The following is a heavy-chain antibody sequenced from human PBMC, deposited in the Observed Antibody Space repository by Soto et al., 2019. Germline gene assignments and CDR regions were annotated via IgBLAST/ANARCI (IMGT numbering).Heavy chain of an antibody. CDR2: INPNSGGT. D-gene: IGHD3-9*01. CDR3: ATYILTGYLYGMDV. Sequence: ASVKVSCKASGYTFTGYYMHWVRQAPGQGLEWMGWINPNSGGTNYAQKFQGWVTMTRDTSISSAYMELSRLRSDDTAVYYCATYILTGYLYGMDVWGQGTTVTVSS. CDR1: GYTFTGYY. V-gene: IGHV1-2*04. J-gene: IGHJ6*02.